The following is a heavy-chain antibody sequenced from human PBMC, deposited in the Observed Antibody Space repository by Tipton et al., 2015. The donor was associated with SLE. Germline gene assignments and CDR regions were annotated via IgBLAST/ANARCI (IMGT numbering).Heavy chain of an antibody. Sequence: TLSLTCTVSGGSISSGGYYWSWIRQHPGKGLEWIGYIYYSGSTYYNPSLKRRVTISVDTSKNQFSLKLSSVTAADTAVYYCARGNSSGPADYWGQGTLVTVSS. J-gene: IGHJ4*02. CDR2: IYYSGST. CDR3: ARGNSSGPADY. CDR1: GGSISSGGYY. D-gene: IGHD3-22*01. V-gene: IGHV4-31*03.